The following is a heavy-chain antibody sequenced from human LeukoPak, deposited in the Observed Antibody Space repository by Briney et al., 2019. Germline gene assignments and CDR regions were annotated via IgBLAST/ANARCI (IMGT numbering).Heavy chain of an antibody. D-gene: IGHD1-26*01. J-gene: IGHJ4*02. CDR3: ARDWSEWGVPFDY. CDR2: IWYDGSNK. V-gene: IGHV3-33*01. Sequence: PGGSLRLSCAASGFTFSSYGMHWVRQAPGKGLEWVAVIWYDGSNKYYADSVKGRFTISRDNSKNTLYLQMNSLRAEDTAVYYCARDWSEWGVPFDYWGQGTLVTVSS. CDR1: GFTFSSYG.